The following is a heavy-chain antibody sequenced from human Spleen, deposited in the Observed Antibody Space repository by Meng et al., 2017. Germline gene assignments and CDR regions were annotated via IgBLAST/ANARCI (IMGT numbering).Heavy chain of an antibody. CDR2: IYHSGST. V-gene: IGHV4-61*03. CDR3: ARGAVVTLIFYHAMDV. D-gene: IGHD2-21*02. J-gene: IGHJ6*02. CDR1: GGSVNGDSYY. Sequence: GSLRLSCTVSGGSVNGDSYYWSWIRQPPGKGLEWIGYIYHSGSTNYNPYLKSRVTISLDTSNNHFSLNLRSVTTADTAVYYCARGAVVTLIFYHAMDVWGQGTTVTVSS.